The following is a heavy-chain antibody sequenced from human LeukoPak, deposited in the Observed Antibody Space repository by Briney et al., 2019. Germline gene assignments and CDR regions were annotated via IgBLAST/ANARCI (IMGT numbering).Heavy chain of an antibody. CDR1: GGSISSYY. J-gene: IGHJ4*02. Sequence: PSETLSLTCTVSGGSISSYYWSWIRQPPGKGREWIGYIYTSESTNYNPSLNYNPSLKSRVTISVDRSKNQCSLKVNSVTAADTAVYYCARSPGYYFDYWGQGTLVTVSS. CDR3: ARSPGYYFDY. D-gene: IGHD6-13*01. V-gene: IGHV4-59*01. CDR2: IYTSESTNYNPSL.